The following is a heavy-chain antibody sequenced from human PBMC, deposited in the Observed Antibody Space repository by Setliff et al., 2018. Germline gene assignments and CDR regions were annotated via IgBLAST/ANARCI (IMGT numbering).Heavy chain of an antibody. CDR2: ISSSSSFI. J-gene: IGHJ4*02. V-gene: IGHV3-21*01. CDR3: ARDRDGYNIFDY. D-gene: IGHD5-12*01. CDR1: GFILSSYS. Sequence: AGGSLRLSCAASGFILSSYSMNWVRQAPGKGLEWVSSISSSSSFIYYADSVRGRFTISRDNAKNSLYLQMNSLRAEDTAVYYCARDRDGYNIFDYWGQGTLVTVSS.